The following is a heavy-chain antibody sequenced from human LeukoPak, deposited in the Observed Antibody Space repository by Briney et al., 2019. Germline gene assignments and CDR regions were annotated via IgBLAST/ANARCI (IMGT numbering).Heavy chain of an antibody. Sequence: PGRSLRLSCAASGFTFSSYAMHWVRQAQGKGLEWVAVISYDGSKKYYADSVKGRFTISSDNSKNTLYLQMNSLRAEDTAVYYCARDRRGYSYGYTDYWGQGTLGTVSS. CDR2: ISYDGSKK. CDR1: GFTFSSYA. CDR3: ARDRRGYSYGYTDY. D-gene: IGHD5-18*01. V-gene: IGHV3-30-3*01. J-gene: IGHJ4*02.